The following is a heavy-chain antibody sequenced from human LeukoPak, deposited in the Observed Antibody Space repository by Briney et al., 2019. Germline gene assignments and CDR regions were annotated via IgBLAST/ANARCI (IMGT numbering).Heavy chain of an antibody. V-gene: IGHV3-30-3*01. CDR1: GFTLSIYA. CDR2: ISHDGNRQ. Sequence: GGSLRLSCATSGFTLSIYAMHWVRQAPGKGLEWVATISHDGNRQYYADSVKGRFTVSRDNSKNTLYLQMNSLRAEDTAVYYCARDHDSPRGDIWGQGTMVTVSS. J-gene: IGHJ3*02. D-gene: IGHD3-10*01. CDR3: ARDHDSPRGDI.